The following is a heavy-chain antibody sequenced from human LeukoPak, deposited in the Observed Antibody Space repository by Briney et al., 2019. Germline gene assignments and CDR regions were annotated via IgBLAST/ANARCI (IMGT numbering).Heavy chain of an antibody. CDR2: MNQDGSEK. J-gene: IGHJ4*02. V-gene: IGHV3-7*01. D-gene: IGHD7-27*01. Sequence: GGSLRLSCAASGFTFSTYAMSWARQAPGKGLEWVANMNQDGSEKNYVDSVKGRFTISRDNAKNALYLQLNSLRAEDTAVYYCARSNWGYYSDYWGQGTLVTVSS. CDR3: ARSNWGYYSDY. CDR1: GFTFSTYA.